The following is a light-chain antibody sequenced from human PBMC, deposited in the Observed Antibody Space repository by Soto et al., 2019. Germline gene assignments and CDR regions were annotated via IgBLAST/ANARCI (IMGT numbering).Light chain of an antibody. V-gene: IGKV3-20*01. J-gene: IGKJ1*01. Sequence: EIVLTQSPGTLSLSPGERATLSCRASQSVSSSYLAWYQQKPGQAPRLLIYGASSRATGIPDRFSGSGSGTDFTLTISRLEPEDFAVYYCQQLPRTFGQGTKVEIK. CDR2: GAS. CDR3: QQLPRT. CDR1: QSVSSSY.